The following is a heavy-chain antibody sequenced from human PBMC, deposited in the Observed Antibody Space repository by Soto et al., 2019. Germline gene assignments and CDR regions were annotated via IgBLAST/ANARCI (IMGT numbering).Heavy chain of an antibody. CDR1: GFTFRTYE. J-gene: IGHJ4*02. D-gene: IGHD1-26*01. V-gene: IGHV3-48*03. Sequence: LRLSCGASGFTFRTYEMAWVRQAPGKGLEWVSYISDSGRTIKYADSVKGRFTISRDDAKNSLYLQMNSLRAEDTAVYFCAGGIMYSGSYQDWGQGALVTVSS. CDR2: ISDSGRTI. CDR3: AGGIMYSGSYQD.